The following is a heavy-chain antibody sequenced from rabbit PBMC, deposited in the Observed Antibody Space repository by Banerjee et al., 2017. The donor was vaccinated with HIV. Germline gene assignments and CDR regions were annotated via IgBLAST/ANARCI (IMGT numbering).Heavy chain of an antibody. Sequence: QEQLKETGGGLVQPGGSLTLSCKASGIDFSSYHYMCWVRQAPGKGLESVACIITSSGSIWYASWVNGRFTISKTSSTTVTLQMTSLTAADTATYFCARGDVGYAGWGYAPMDLWGPGTLVTVS. CDR1: GIDFSSYHY. V-gene: IGHV1S43*01. D-gene: IGHD4-2*01. J-gene: IGHJ6*01. CDR2: IITSSGSI. CDR3: ARGDVGYAGWGYAPMDL.